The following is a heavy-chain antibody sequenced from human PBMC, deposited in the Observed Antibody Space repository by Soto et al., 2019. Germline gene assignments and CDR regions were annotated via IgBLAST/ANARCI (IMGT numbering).Heavy chain of an antibody. V-gene: IGHV4-31*03. CDR2: IYYSGST. CDR3: ARGSTVAAILFDY. CDR1: GDSISSGGYY. D-gene: IGHD2-15*01. Sequence: QVQLQESGPGLVKPSQTLSLTCTVSGDSISSGGYYWSWIRQHPGKGLEWIGYIYYSGSTYYNPYLTSRVIISVDTSKNQFSLKLSSVTAADTAVYYCARGSTVAAILFDYWGQGTLVTVSS. J-gene: IGHJ4*02.